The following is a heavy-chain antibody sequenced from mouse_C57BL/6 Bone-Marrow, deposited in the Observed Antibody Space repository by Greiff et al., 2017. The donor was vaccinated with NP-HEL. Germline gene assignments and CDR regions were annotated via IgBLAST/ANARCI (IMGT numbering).Heavy chain of an antibody. Sequence: VQLQQSGAELVRPGASVKLSCTASGFNIKDDYMHWVKQRPEQGLEWIGWIDPENGDTEYASKFQGKATITADTSSNTAYLQLSSLTSEDTAVYYCATVADYDKYFDVWGTGTTVTVSS. CDR2: IDPENGDT. D-gene: IGHD2-4*01. CDR1: GFNIKDDY. CDR3: ATVADYDKYFDV. V-gene: IGHV14-4*01. J-gene: IGHJ1*03.